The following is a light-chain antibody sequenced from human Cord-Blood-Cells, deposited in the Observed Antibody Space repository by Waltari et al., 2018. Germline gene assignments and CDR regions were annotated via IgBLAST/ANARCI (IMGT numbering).Light chain of an antibody. CDR2: GAS. Sequence: EIVMTQSPATLSVFPGERATLPCRASQSVSSNLAWYQQKPGQAPRLLIYGASTKATGIPARFSGSGSGTEFTLTISSLQSEDFAVYYCQQYNNWPGTFGRGTKLEIK. CDR3: QQYNNWPGT. J-gene: IGKJ2*01. CDR1: QSVSSN. V-gene: IGKV3-15*01.